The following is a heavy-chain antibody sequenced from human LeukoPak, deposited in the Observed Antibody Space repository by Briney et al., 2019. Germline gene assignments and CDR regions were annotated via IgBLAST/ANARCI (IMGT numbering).Heavy chain of an antibody. CDR3: ARDTPLEWSTPFYYGMDV. CDR2: ISSSSSYI. V-gene: IGHV3-21*01. Sequence: GGSLRLSCAASGFTFSSYSMNWGRQAPGKGLEWVSSISSSSSYIYYADSVKGRFTISRDNAKNSLYLQMNSLRAEDTAVYYCARDTPLEWSTPFYYGMDVWGQGTTVTVSS. D-gene: IGHD3-3*01. J-gene: IGHJ6*02. CDR1: GFTFSSYS.